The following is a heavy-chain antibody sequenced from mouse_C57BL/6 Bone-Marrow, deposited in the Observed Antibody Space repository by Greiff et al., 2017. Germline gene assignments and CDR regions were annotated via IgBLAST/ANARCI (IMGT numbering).Heavy chain of an antibody. CDR3: ARYGYYGSSPFAY. D-gene: IGHD1-1*01. CDR1: GYAFSSSW. J-gene: IGHJ3*01. V-gene: IGHV1-82*01. CDR2: IYPGDGDT. Sequence: QVQLQQSGPELVKPGASVKISCKASGYAFSSSWMNWVKQRPGKGLEWIGRIYPGDGDTNYNGKFKGKATLTADKSSSTSSMQISSLTSEDSAVYFCARYGYYGSSPFAYWGQGTLVTVSA.